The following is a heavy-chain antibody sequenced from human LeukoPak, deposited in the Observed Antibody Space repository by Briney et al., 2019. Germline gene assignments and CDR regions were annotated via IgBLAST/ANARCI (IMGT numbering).Heavy chain of an antibody. V-gene: IGHV1-2*02. J-gene: IGHJ4*02. D-gene: IGHD1-26*01. CDR1: GYTFTEYY. CDR3: VRDITKVGATLQNY. CDR2: INPNKGGT. Sequence: ASVKVSCKGSGYTFTEYYMHWVRQAPGQGLEWMGWINPNKGGTNYAQKFQGRVTMTRDTSTSTAYMELTSLTSDDTAVYYCVRDITKVGATLQNYWGQGTLVSVSS.